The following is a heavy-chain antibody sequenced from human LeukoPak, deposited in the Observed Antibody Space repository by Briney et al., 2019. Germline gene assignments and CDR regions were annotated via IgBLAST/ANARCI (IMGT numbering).Heavy chain of an antibody. Sequence: ASVKVSCKASGYTFSSYDINWVRQAPGQGLEWMGWMNPNSGNTGYAQKCQGRVTMTRNTSISTAYMELSSLRSEDTAVYYCARGTSSGSFEDYWGQGTLVTVSS. D-gene: IGHD1-26*01. CDR2: MNPNSGNT. J-gene: IGHJ4*02. V-gene: IGHV1-8*01. CDR3: ARGTSSGSFEDY. CDR1: GYTFSSYD.